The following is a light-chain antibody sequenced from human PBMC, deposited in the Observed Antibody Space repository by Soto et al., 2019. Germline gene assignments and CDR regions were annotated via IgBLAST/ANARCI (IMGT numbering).Light chain of an antibody. CDR1: QSVSSN. CDR3: QQYNNWPPLT. CDR2: GAS. J-gene: IGKJ4*01. Sequence: EIVMTQSPATLSVSPGERATLSCRASQSVSSNLAWYQQKPGQAPRLLIYGASIRATGIPARFSGSGSGTEFTLTISSLQSEDFAVYYCQQYNNWPPLTFGGGNKVEIK. V-gene: IGKV3D-15*01.